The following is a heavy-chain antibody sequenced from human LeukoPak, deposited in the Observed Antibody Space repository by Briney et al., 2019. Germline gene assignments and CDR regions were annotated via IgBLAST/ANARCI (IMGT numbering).Heavy chain of an antibody. Sequence: GGSLRLSCAASGFTFSSYAMSWVRQAPGKGLEWVSAISGSGGSTYYADSVKGRFTISRDNSKNTLYLQMNSLRAEDTAVYYCAKVDYRINGYSSGWYIPPYDYWGQGTLVTVSS. CDR1: GFTFSSYA. J-gene: IGHJ4*02. V-gene: IGHV3-23*01. CDR2: ISGSGGST. D-gene: IGHD6-19*01. CDR3: AKVDYRINGYSSGWYIPPYDY.